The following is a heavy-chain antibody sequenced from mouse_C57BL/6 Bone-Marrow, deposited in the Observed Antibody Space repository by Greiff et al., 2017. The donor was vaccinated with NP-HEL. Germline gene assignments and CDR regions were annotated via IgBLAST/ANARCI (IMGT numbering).Heavy chain of an antibody. D-gene: IGHD2-4*01. CDR2: INPGCGGT. CDR1: GYAFTNYL. Sequence: VKLMESGAELVRPGTSVKVSCKASGYAFTNYLIEWVKQRPGQGLEWIGVINPGCGGTNYNEKFKGKATLTADKSSSTAYMQLSSLTSEDSAVYFCAFYDSIAYWGQGTLVTVSA. CDR3: AFYDSIAY. V-gene: IGHV1-54*01. J-gene: IGHJ3*01.